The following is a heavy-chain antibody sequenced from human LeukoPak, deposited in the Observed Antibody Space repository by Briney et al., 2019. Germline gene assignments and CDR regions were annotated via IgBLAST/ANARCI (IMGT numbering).Heavy chain of an antibody. V-gene: IGHV3-7*01. CDR2: IKQDGSEK. D-gene: IGHD3-16*01. Sequence: GGSLRLSRAASGFTFSSYWMSWVRQAPGKGQEWVANIKQDGSEKYYVDSVKGRFTISRDNAKNSLYLQMNSLRAEDTAVYYCARTPRGYDYVWGSYRVYFDYWGQGTLVTVSS. CDR1: GFTFSSYW. CDR3: ARTPRGYDYVWGSYRVYFDY. J-gene: IGHJ4*02.